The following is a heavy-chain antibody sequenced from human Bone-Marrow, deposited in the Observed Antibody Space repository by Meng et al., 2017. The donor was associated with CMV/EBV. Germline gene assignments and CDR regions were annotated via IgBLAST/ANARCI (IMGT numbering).Heavy chain of an antibody. Sequence: ETLRLSCAASGFTFSSYAMSWVRQAPGKGLEWVSAISGSGGSTYYADSVKGRFTISRDNSKNTLYLQMNSLRAEDTAVYYCAKIRWGSSSSRLFDYWGQGTLVTVSS. J-gene: IGHJ4*02. CDR1: GFTFSSYA. CDR2: ISGSGGST. CDR3: AKIRWGSSSSRLFDY. D-gene: IGHD6-6*01. V-gene: IGHV3-23*01.